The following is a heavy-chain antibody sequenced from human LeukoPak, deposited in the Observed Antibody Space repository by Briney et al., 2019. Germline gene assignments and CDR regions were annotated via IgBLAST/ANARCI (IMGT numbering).Heavy chain of an antibody. J-gene: IGHJ5*02. CDR1: GFTFSSYG. CDR3: AKVFRERITMVRGVVEDWFDP. Sequence: TGGSLRLSCAASGFTFSSYGMHWVRQAPGKGLEWVAFIRYDGSNKYYADSVKGRFTISRDNSKNTLYLQMYSLRAEDTAVYYCAKVFRERITMVRGVVEDWFDPWGQGTLVTVSS. V-gene: IGHV3-30*02. D-gene: IGHD3-10*01. CDR2: IRYDGSNK.